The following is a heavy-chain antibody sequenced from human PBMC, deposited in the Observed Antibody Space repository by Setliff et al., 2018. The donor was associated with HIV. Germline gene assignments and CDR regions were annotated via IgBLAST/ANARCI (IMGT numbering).Heavy chain of an antibody. V-gene: IGHV3-33*06. CDR1: GFTFSSYS. Sequence: PGGSLRLSCAASGFTFSSYSMNWVRQAPGKGLEWVAVIWYDGNNKYYADSVKGRFTISRDNSKNTLYLQMNSLRAEDTAVYYCAKDAGSYSYVHEYFQHWGQGTLVTVSS. CDR3: AKDAGSYSYVHEYFQH. J-gene: IGHJ1*01. CDR2: IWYDGNNK. D-gene: IGHD5-18*01.